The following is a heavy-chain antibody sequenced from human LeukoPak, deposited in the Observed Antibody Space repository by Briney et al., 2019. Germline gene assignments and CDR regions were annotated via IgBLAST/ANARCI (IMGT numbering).Heavy chain of an antibody. D-gene: IGHD4-17*01. J-gene: IGHJ4*02. V-gene: IGHV5-51*01. Sequence: LGESLKISCQGSGYSFTYWIGWVRQMPGKGLEWMGIIYSGDSHTKYSPSFQGRVTISVDNSISTAYLQWSSLEASDTAMYYCASARHGDYVWDYWGQGTLVTVSS. CDR1: GYSFTYW. CDR2: IYSGDSHT. CDR3: ASARHGDYVWDY.